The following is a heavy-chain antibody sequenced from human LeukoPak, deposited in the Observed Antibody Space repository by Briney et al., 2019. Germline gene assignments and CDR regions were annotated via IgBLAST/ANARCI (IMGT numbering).Heavy chain of an antibody. J-gene: IGHJ4*02. D-gene: IGHD6-13*01. V-gene: IGHV5-51*01. Sequence: GESLKISCKGSGYSFTSFWIGWVRQMPGKGLEWMGIIHPADSEPRYSPSFQGQVSISADKSITTAYLQWSSLKASDTAMYYCARQSRVSGSWYIIDYWGRGTLVTVSS. CDR2: IHPADSEP. CDR3: ARQSRVSGSWYIIDY. CDR1: GYSFTSFW.